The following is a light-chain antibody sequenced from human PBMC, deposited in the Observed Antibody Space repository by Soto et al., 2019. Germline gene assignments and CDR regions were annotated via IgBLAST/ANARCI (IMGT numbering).Light chain of an antibody. V-gene: IGKV2-28*01. CDR2: LGF. CDR3: KQALQTPYT. Sequence: VMTQSPPSLTVTPGEPASISCRSSQRLLHSNGNNFLDWYLQKPGQSPQLLIYLGFNRASGVTDRVSGSGAGTDFTLKISRVEAEDVGVYYCKQALQTPYTFGQGTKLEIK. J-gene: IGKJ2*01. CDR1: QRLLHSNGNNF.